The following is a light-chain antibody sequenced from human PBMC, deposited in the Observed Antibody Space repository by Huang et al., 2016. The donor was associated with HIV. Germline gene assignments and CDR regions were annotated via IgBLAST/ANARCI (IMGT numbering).Light chain of an antibody. CDR1: QPSSKY. J-gene: IGKJ1*01. Sequence: DIQMTQSPSSLSASVGDRVTITCRASQPSSKYVNWYQRKPGKAPKLLIYGASSLHSGVPSRFSGRGSGTDFNLTIDSLQPEDFAIYYCQQSYTTPRTFGQGTKVEIK. CDR2: GAS. CDR3: QQSYTTPRT. V-gene: IGKV1-39*01.